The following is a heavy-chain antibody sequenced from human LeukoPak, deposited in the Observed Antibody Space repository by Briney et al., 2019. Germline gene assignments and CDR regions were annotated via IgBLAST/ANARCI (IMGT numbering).Heavy chain of an antibody. CDR3: AKGAGGSCYL. CDR2: ISYDGSNK. V-gene: IGHV3-30*18. CDR1: GFTFSSYG. Sequence: GGSLRLSCAASGFTFSSYGMHWVRQAPGKGLEGVAVISYDGSNKYYADSVKGRFTISRDNSKNTLYLQMNSLRAEDTAVYYCAKGAGGSCYLWGQGTLVTVSS. J-gene: IGHJ4*02. D-gene: IGHD2-15*01.